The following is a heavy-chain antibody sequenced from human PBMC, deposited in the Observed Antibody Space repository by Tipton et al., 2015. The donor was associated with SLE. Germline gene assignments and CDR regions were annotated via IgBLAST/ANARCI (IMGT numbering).Heavy chain of an antibody. CDR3: ATLRCGGDRDY. Sequence: TLSLTCAVYGGSFSGYYWSWLRQPPGKGLEWIGEINHSGSTNYNPSLKSRVTISVDTSKNQFSLKLSSVTAADTAVYYCATLRCGGDRDYWGQGTLVTVSS. V-gene: IGHV4-34*01. D-gene: IGHD2-21*01. J-gene: IGHJ4*02. CDR1: GGSFSGYY. CDR2: INHSGST.